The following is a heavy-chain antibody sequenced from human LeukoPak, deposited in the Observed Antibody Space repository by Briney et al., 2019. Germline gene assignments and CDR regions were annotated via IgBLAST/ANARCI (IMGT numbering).Heavy chain of an antibody. CDR1: GFTLSNSA. Sequence: PGGSLRLSCAASGFTLSNSAMSWVRQAPGKGLEWVSPIIASSGSTFYADSVKGRFTISRDNSKNTLYLQMNSLRAEDTAVYYCAKGAYDYIELGYFEYCGAGALGTVSS. CDR3: AKGAYDYIELGYFEY. V-gene: IGHV3-23*01. CDR2: IIASSGST. J-gene: IGHJ4*03. D-gene: IGHD5-12*01.